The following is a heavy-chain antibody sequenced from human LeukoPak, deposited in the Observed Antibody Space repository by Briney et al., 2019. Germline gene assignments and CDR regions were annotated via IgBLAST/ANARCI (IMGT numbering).Heavy chain of an antibody. J-gene: IGHJ5*02. D-gene: IGHD6-13*01. CDR2: IYHSGST. CDR1: GYSISSGYY. Sequence: RPSETLSLTCTVSGYSISSGYYWGWIRQPPGKGLEWIGSIYHSGSTNYNPSLKSRVTMSVDTSKNQFSLKLSSVTAADTAVYYCARDQDSWFLNWFDPWGQGTLVTVSS. CDR3: ARDQDSWFLNWFDP. V-gene: IGHV4-38-2*02.